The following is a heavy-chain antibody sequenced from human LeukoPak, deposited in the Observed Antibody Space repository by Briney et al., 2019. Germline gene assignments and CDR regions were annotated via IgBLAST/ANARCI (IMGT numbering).Heavy chain of an antibody. V-gene: IGHV4-61*08. CDR3: AKSRSAWDL. D-gene: IGHD6-19*01. CDR2: ISNSGYT. CDR1: GGSISSGGYY. Sequence: SETLSLTCTVSGGSISSGGYYWTWIRQPPGKGLEWIGYISNSGYTNYNPSLKSRVTISVDTSKNQFSLKLNSVTAADTAVYYCAKSRSAWDLWGQGTLVTVSS. J-gene: IGHJ4*02.